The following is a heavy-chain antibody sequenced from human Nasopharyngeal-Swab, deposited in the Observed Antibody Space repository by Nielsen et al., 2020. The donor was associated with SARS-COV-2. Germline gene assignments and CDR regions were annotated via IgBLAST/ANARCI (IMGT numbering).Heavy chain of an antibody. Sequence: ASVKVSCKASGYTFTSYGISWVRQAPGQGLEWMGWISAYNGNTNYAQKLQGRVTMTTDTSTSTAYMELRSLRSDDTAVYYCARGFYGSFYHYYGMDVWGQGTTVTVSS. J-gene: IGHJ6*02. V-gene: IGHV1-18*01. D-gene: IGHD2/OR15-2a*01. CDR3: ARGFYGSFYHYYGMDV. CDR1: GYTFTSYG. CDR2: ISAYNGNT.